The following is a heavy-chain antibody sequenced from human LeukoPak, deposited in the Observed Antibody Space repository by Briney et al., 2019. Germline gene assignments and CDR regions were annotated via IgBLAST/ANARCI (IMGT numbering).Heavy chain of an antibody. V-gene: IGHV3-30*03. CDR2: ISYDGSDK. CDR1: GFTFSTYG. D-gene: IGHD6-19*01. CDR3: ARSTYNSAWRDY. Sequence: PGRSLRLSCAASGFTFSTYGMHWVRQAPGKGLAWVALISYDGSDKYYADSVKGRFTISRDNSKNTLYLQMNSLRAEDTAVYYCARSTYNSAWRDYWGQGTLVTVSS. J-gene: IGHJ4*02.